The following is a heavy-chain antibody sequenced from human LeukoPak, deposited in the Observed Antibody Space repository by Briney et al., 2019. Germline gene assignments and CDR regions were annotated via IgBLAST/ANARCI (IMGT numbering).Heavy chain of an antibody. CDR2: INSSSSYI. Sequence: GGSLRLSCAASGFTFSSYSMNWVRQAPGKGLEWVSSINSSSSYIYYADSVKGRFTISRDNAKNSLYLQMNSLRAEDTAVYYCARVIGHYYGSGDAFDIWGQGTMVTVSS. V-gene: IGHV3-21*01. CDR3: ARVIGHYYGSGDAFDI. CDR1: GFTFSSYS. J-gene: IGHJ3*02. D-gene: IGHD3-10*01.